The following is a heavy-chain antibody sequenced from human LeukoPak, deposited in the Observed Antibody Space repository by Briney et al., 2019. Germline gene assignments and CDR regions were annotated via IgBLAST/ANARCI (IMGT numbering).Heavy chain of an antibody. D-gene: IGHD5-18*01. Sequence: SETLSLTCAVYGGSFSSYYWSWIRLPPGKGPEWIGYIYYTGATYYNPSLKSRVTISLVTSKNQFSLKLSSVTAADAAVYYCARAGYSYGTGYYFDYWGQGALVTVSS. CDR1: GGSFSSYY. J-gene: IGHJ4*02. CDR3: ARAGYSYGTGYYFDY. V-gene: IGHV4-59*01. CDR2: IYYTGAT.